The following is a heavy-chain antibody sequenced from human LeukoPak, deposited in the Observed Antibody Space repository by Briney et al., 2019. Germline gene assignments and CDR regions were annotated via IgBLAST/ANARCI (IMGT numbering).Heavy chain of an antibody. CDR3: AKGPGNIVVVPAAISCFQH. Sequence: GGSLRLSCAASGFTFSSYAMHWVRQAPGKGLEWVAVISYDGSNKYYADSVKGRFTISRDNSKNTLYLQMNSLRAEDTAVYYCAKGPGNIVVVPAAISCFQHWGQGTLVTVSS. CDR1: GFTFSSYA. CDR2: ISYDGSNK. D-gene: IGHD2-2*01. V-gene: IGHV3-30-3*01. J-gene: IGHJ1*01.